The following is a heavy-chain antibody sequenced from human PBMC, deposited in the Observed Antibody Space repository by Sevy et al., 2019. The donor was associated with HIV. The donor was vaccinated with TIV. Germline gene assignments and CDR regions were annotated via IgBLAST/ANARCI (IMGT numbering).Heavy chain of an antibody. CDR1: GFTFSSFA. J-gene: IGHJ4*02. CDR3: AIEFYRGSYLED. D-gene: IGHD3-10*01. CDR2: ISGSGGGK. V-gene: IGHV3-23*01. Sequence: GGSLRLSCAASGFTFSSFAISWVRQAPGKGLEWVSDISGSGGGKKYADSVKGRFTVSRDNAQNTVFLQMNNLRGEDTGLYYCAIEFYRGSYLEDWGQGTLVTVSS.